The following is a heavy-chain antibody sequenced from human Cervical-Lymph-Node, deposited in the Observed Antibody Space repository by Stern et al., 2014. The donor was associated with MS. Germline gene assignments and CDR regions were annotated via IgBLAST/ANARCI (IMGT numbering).Heavy chain of an antibody. J-gene: IGHJ3*02. D-gene: IGHD2-2*01. CDR2: INPENGDT. V-gene: IGHV1-18*01. CDR3: ARDPRVVRASVGAFDI. CDR1: GYTFISYG. Sequence: QVQLVQSGAEVKKPGASVKVSCKASGYTFISYGITWVRQAPGQGLEWMGGINPENGDTNYVQMLQGRVAMTTDTSANTAYMELRGLRSDDTAVYFCARDPRVVRASVGAFDIWGQGTMVTVSS.